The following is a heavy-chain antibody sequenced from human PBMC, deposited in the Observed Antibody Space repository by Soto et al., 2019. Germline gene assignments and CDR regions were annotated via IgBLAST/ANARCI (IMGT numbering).Heavy chain of an antibody. CDR3: AKDHSSGGSCYSAYHY. CDR2: ISWNSGSI. V-gene: IGHV3-9*01. J-gene: IGHJ4*02. CDR1: GFTFDDYA. D-gene: IGHD2-15*01. Sequence: GGSLRLSCAASGFTFDDYAMHWVRQAPGEGLEWVASISWNSGSIGYGDSVKGRFTISRDNAKNSLFLQMNSLRAEDTAMYYRAKDHSSGGSCYSAYHYWGQGTLVTVSS.